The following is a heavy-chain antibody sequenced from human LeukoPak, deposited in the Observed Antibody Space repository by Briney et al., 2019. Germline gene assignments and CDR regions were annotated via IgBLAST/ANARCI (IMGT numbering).Heavy chain of an antibody. CDR1: GGSISSGSYY. D-gene: IGHD5-24*01. J-gene: IGHJ6*03. V-gene: IGHV4-61*02. CDR2: IYTSGST. Sequence: PSETLSLTCTVSGGSISSGSYYWSWIRQPAGKGLEWIGRIYTSGSTNYNPSLKSRVTISVDTSKNQFSLELSSVTAADTAVYYCAAQLYYYYYMDVWGKGTTVTISS. CDR3: AAQLYYYYYMDV.